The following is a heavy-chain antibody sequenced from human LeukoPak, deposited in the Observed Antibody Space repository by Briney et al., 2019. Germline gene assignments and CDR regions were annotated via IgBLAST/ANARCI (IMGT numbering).Heavy chain of an antibody. CDR2: IYYSGST. CDR1: GGSISSSSYY. D-gene: IGHD5-12*01. CDR3: ARRGRDGYNRAFDY. V-gene: IGHV4-39*01. J-gene: IGHJ4*02. Sequence: SSETLSLTCTVSGGSISSSSYYWGWIRQPPGKGLEWIGSIYYSGSTYYNPSLKSRVTISVDTSKNQFSLKLSSVTAADTAVYYCARRGRDGYNRAFDYWGQGTLVTVSS.